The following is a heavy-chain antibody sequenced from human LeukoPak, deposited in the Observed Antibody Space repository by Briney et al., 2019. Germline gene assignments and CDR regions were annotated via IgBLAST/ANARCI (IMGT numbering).Heavy chain of an antibody. V-gene: IGHV1-69*05. J-gene: IGHJ4*02. CDR1: GGTFSSYA. CDR3: ARDGAAARTFDY. Sequence: SVKVSCKASGGTFSSYAISWVRQAPGQGLEWMGRIIPIFGTANYAQKFQGRVTITTDESTSTAYMELSSLRSEDTAAYYCARDGAAARTFDYWGQGTLVTVSS. D-gene: IGHD6-13*01. CDR2: IIPIFGTA.